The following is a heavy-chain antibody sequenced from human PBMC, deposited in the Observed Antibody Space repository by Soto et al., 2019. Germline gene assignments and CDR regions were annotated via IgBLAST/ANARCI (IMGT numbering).Heavy chain of an antibody. CDR3: ARIDCTGNNCNPYYHYGMDV. J-gene: IGHJ6*02. Sequence: GGSLRLSCAASGFTFNTYGMHWVRQIPGNGLQWVAIIWYDGSIKYYADSVKGRFTISRDNSKNTLYLQMNNLRDEDTAVYYCARIDCTGNNCNPYYHYGMDVWGQGTTVTVSS. CDR1: GFTFNTYG. CDR2: IWYDGSIK. V-gene: IGHV3-33*01. D-gene: IGHD2-8*02.